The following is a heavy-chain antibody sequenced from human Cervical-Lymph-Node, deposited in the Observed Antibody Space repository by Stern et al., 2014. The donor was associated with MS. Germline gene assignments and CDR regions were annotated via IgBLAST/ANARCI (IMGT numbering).Heavy chain of an antibody. CDR1: GSTFSTSW. J-gene: IGHJ5*01. D-gene: IGHD6-19*01. V-gene: IGHV3-7*01. CDR2: IKRDGSET. CDR3: TRFLQSGWSDLFDS. Sequence: EVQLVESGGGLVQPGGSQRLSCVASGSTFSTSWMSWVRQAPGKGLEWVANIKRDGSETYSLDSVKGRFTISRDNAKSSLYLEMNSLRAEDTAVYYCTRFLQSGWSDLFDSWGRGTLVTVSS.